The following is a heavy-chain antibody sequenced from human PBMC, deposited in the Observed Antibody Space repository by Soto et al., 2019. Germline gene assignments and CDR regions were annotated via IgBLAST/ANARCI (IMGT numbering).Heavy chain of an antibody. V-gene: IGHV3-9*01. CDR2: ISWNSGSI. J-gene: IGHJ3*02. Sequence: GGSLRLSCAASGFTFDDYAMHWIRQAPGKGLEWVSGISWNSGSIGYADSVKGRFTISRDNAKNSLYLQMNSLRAEDTALYYCAKGQGIAVAIHAAFDIWGQGTMVTVS. D-gene: IGHD6-19*01. CDR1: GFTFDDYA. CDR3: AKGQGIAVAIHAAFDI.